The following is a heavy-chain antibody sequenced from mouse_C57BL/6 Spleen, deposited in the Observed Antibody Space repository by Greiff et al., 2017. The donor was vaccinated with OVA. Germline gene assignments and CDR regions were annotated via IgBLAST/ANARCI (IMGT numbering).Heavy chain of an antibody. D-gene: IGHD2-4*01. CDR1: GYTFTGYW. V-gene: IGHV1-9*01. Sequence: VQLQQSGAELMKPGASVKLSCKATGYTFTGYWIEWVKQRPGHGLEWIGEILPGSGSTNYNDKFKGKATFTADTSSNTAYMQLSSLTTEDSAIYYCATRPSYYDYFDYWGQGTTRTVSA. CDR3: ATRPSYYDYFDY. J-gene: IGHJ2*01. CDR2: ILPGSGST.